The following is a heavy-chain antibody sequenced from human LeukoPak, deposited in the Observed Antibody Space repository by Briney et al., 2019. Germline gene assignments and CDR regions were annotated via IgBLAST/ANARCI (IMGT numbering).Heavy chain of an antibody. D-gene: IGHD3-22*01. J-gene: IGHJ6*02. CDR3: ARDSPTSSPYYYDSRPYYYGMDV. CDR1: VYTFTNYG. V-gene: IGHV1-18*01. Sequence: ASVTVSCKASVYTFTNYGISWVRQAPGQGREWMGWISAYNGNTNYAQKLQGRVTMTTDTSTSTAYMDLRSLRSDDTAVYYCARDSPTSSPYYYDSRPYYYGMDVWGQGTTVTVS. CDR2: ISAYNGNT.